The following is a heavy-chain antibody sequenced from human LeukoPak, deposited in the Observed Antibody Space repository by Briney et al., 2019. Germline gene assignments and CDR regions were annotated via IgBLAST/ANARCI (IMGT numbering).Heavy chain of an antibody. CDR3: ARMTGGLWDY. D-gene: IGHD2-15*01. J-gene: IGHJ4*02. Sequence: GGSLRLSCAASGLTVSSNYMSWVRQAPGKGLERVSLIYSGGSTYYADSVKGRFTISRDNSENMLYLQMNSLRAEDTAVYYCARMTGGLWDYWGQGTLVTVSS. CDR2: IYSGGST. CDR1: GLTVSSNY. V-gene: IGHV3-53*01.